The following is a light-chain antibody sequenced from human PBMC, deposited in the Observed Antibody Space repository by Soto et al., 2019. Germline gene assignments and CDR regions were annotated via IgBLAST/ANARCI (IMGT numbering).Light chain of an antibody. Sequence: DIVFTQSPATLSLSPGERAALCCRASQSVSYFLAWYQQKPGQAPRLLIYDASNRATGIPARFSGSGSGTDYTLTISSLEPEDFAVYYCQQRRNPRTFGQGTKV. CDR1: QSVSYF. CDR2: DAS. V-gene: IGKV3-11*01. J-gene: IGKJ1*01. CDR3: QQRRNPRT.